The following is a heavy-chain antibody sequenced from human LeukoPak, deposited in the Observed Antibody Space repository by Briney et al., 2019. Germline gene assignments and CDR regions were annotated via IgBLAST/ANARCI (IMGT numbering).Heavy chain of an antibody. CDR3: ARDLEQEAYYDFWSGYYTGGRYFQH. D-gene: IGHD3-3*01. J-gene: IGHJ1*01. CDR1: LFTFSSYW. CDR2: IKQDGSEK. Sequence: PGGSLRLSCASSLFTFSSYWMSWVRQAPGKGLEWVANIKQDGSEKYYVDSVKGRFTISRDNAKNSLYLQMNSLRAEDTAVYYCARDLEQEAYYDFWSGYYTGGRYFQHWGQGTLVTVSS. V-gene: IGHV3-7*01.